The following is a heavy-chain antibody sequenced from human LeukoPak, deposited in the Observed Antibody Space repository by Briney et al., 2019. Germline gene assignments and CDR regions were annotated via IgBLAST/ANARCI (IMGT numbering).Heavy chain of an antibody. D-gene: IGHD2-2*01. V-gene: IGHV1-69*04. Sequence: SVKVSCKASGGTFSSYAISWVRQAPGQGLEWMGRIIPILGIANYAQKFQGRVTITADKSTSTAYMELSSLRSEDTAVYYCARDRSCSSTSCYFDPWGQGTLVTVSS. CDR2: IIPILGIA. J-gene: IGHJ5*02. CDR1: GGTFSSYA. CDR3: ARDRSCSSTSCYFDP.